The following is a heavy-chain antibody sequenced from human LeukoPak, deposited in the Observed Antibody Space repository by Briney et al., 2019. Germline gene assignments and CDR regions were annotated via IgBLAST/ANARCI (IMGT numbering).Heavy chain of an antibody. J-gene: IGHJ4*02. D-gene: IGHD2-15*01. V-gene: IGHV3-23*01. Sequence: GGSLRLSCGTSGFIFRTYAMTWVRQAPGKGLEWVSTITDIGDRAFYIDSVRGRFTISRDNSKNTLYLQMNSLRAEDTAVYYCARGGSGGSFVMSFYFDYWGQGTLVTVSS. CDR3: ARGGSGGSFVMSFYFDY. CDR1: GFIFRTYA. CDR2: ITDIGDRA.